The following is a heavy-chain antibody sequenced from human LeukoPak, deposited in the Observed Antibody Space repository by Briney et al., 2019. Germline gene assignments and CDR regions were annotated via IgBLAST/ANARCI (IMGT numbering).Heavy chain of an antibody. Sequence: PGRSLRLSCAASGFTFSSYGMHWVRQAPGKGLEWVAVISYDGSNKYYVDSVKGRFTISRDNSKNTLYLQMNSLRAEDTAVYYCAKDVNHIAAAGTGLYFDYWGQGTLVTVSS. CDR2: ISYDGSNK. CDR3: AKDVNHIAAAGTGLYFDY. CDR1: GFTFSSYG. V-gene: IGHV3-30*18. J-gene: IGHJ4*02. D-gene: IGHD6-13*01.